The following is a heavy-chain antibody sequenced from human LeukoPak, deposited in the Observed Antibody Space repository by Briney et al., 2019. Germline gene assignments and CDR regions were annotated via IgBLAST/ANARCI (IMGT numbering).Heavy chain of an antibody. CDR1: GYTFTGYY. CDR2: INPNNGGT. Sequence: ASVKVSCKASGYTFTGYYMHWVRQAPGQGLEWMGWINPNNGGTNYAQKFQGWVTMTRDTSISTAYMELSRLRSDDTAVYYCARARPYCSSTSCYARNWFDPWGQGTLVTVSS. V-gene: IGHV1-2*04. CDR3: ARARPYCSSTSCYARNWFDP. J-gene: IGHJ5*02. D-gene: IGHD2-2*01.